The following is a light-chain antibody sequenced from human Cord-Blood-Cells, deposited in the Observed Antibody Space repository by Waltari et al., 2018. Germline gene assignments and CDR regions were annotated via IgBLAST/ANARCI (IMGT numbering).Light chain of an antibody. CDR1: QSVLYSSNNKNY. J-gene: IGKJ4*01. V-gene: IGKV4-1*01. CDR2: WAS. Sequence: DIVMTQSPDSLAVSLGERATINSKSSQSVLYSSNNKNYFAWYQQKPGQPPKLLIYWASTRESGVPDRFSGSGSGTDFTLTISSLQAEDVAVYYCQQYYSTPLTFGGGTKVEIK. CDR3: QQYYSTPLT.